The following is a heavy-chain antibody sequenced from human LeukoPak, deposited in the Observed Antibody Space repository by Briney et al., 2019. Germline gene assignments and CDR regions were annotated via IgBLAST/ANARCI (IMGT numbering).Heavy chain of an antibody. Sequence: PGGSLRLSCAASGFTDSSNYMSWVRLAPGKGLEWVSVIYTGGDTYYADSVKGRFTISRDNSKNTLYLQMNSLRAEDTAVYYCARDKAVLRFLEWLTLPPTGFDYWGQGTLVTVSS. V-gene: IGHV3-66*02. CDR3: ARDKAVLRFLEWLTLPPTGFDY. J-gene: IGHJ4*02. CDR2: IYTGGDT. D-gene: IGHD3-3*01. CDR1: GFTDSSNY.